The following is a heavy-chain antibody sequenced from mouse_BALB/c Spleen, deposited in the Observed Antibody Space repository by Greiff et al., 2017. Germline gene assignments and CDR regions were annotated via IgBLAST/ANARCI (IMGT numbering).Heavy chain of an antibody. Sequence: VQLQQSGAELVRSGASVKLSCTASGFNIKDYYMHWVKQRPEQGLEWIGWIDPENGDTEYAPKFQGKATMTADTSSNTAYLQLSSLTSEDTAVYYCNAYDSYYFDDWGQGTTLTVSS. V-gene: IGHV14-4*02. J-gene: IGHJ2*01. D-gene: IGHD2-4*01. CDR3: NAYDSYYFDD. CDR1: GFNIKDYY. CDR2: IDPENGDT.